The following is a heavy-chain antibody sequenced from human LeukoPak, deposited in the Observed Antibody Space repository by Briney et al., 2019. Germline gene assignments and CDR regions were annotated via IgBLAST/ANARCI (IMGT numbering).Heavy chain of an antibody. Sequence: NPGGSLRLSCAASGFTFSDYYMSWLRQAPGKGLEWVSYISSSGSTLYYADSVKGRFTISRDNAKNSLYLQMNSLRAEDTAVYYCAGVAAAGTVRVDYWGQGTLVTVSS. CDR2: ISSSGSTL. J-gene: IGHJ4*02. V-gene: IGHV3-11*01. D-gene: IGHD6-13*01. CDR1: GFTFSDYY. CDR3: AGVAAAGTVRVDY.